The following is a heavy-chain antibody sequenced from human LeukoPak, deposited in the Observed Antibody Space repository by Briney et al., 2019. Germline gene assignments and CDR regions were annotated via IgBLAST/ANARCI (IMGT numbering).Heavy chain of an antibody. D-gene: IGHD1-14*01. CDR1: PDSTTSNF. J-gene: IGHJ4*02. V-gene: IGHV4-4*03. Sequence: KPPETLSLTCTVSPDSTTSNFWSWVRQPPGKGLEWIGEIHRSGSTNYNPSLQSRVTISIDRSKNQIALELSSVTAADTAVYYCAREIVGGFNPGAYWGQGTLVTVSS. CDR3: AREIVGGFNPGAY. CDR2: IHRSGST.